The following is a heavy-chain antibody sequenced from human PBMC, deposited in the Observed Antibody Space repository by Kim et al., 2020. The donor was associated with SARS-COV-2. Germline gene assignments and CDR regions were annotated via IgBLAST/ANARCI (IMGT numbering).Heavy chain of an antibody. CDR3: ARAGDYDISGYYGFFHY. D-gene: IGHD3-22*01. V-gene: IGHV3-74*01. J-gene: IGHJ1*01. Sequence: VRGRFTIARDNAKNTLYLQMNSLGPEDTDVYYCARAGDYDISGYYGFFHYWGQGALVTVSS.